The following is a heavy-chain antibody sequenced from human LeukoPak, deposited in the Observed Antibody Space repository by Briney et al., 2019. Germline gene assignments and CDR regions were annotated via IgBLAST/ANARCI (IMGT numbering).Heavy chain of an antibody. CDR3: AKGSYYDSSGARTFDI. J-gene: IGHJ3*02. Sequence: GGSLRLSCAASGFTFSSYGTSWVRQAPGKGLEWVSAISGSGGSTYYADSVKGRFTISRDNSKNTLYLQMNSLRAEDTAVYYCAKGSYYDSSGARTFDIWGQGTMVTVSS. CDR2: ISGSGGST. D-gene: IGHD3-22*01. CDR1: GFTFSSYG. V-gene: IGHV3-23*01.